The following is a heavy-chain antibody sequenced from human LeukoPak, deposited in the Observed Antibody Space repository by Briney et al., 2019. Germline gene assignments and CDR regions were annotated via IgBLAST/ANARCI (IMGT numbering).Heavy chain of an antibody. CDR3: ARAGHTVEGAFDY. CDR2: ISSSSSYI. V-gene: IGHV3-21*01. J-gene: IGHJ4*02. Sequence: GGSLRLSCAASGFTFSSYSMNWVRQAPGKGLEWVSSISSSSSYIYYADSLKGRFTISRDNAKNSLYLQMNSLKAEDTAVYYCARAGHTVEGAFDYWGQGTLATVSS. D-gene: IGHD4-11*01. CDR1: GFTFSSYS.